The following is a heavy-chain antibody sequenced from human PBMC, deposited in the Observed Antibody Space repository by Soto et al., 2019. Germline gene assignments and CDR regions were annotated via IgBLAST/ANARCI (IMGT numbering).Heavy chain of an antibody. CDR2: ISYGGSNK. CDR1: GFTFSSYG. J-gene: IGHJ3*02. V-gene: IGHV3-30*18. CDR3: AKGATYCTNGVCYAFDI. Sequence: PGGSLRLSCAASGFTFSSYGMHWVRQAPGKGLEWVAAISYGGSNKYYADSVKGRFTISRDNSKNTLYLQMNSLRAEDTAVYYCAKGATYCTNGVCYAFDIWGQGTMVTVSS. D-gene: IGHD2-8*01.